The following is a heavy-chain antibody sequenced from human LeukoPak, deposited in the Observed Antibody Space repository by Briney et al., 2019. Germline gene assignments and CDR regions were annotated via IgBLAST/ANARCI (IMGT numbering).Heavy chain of an antibody. J-gene: IGHJ4*02. D-gene: IGHD4-17*01. CDR2: IIDSGATT. CDR3: AKDIHGDYGGLDY. CDR1: GFTFSSYA. Sequence: GGSLRLSCAASGFTFSSYAMTWVRQAPGKGLEWVSTIIDSGATTYYADSVKGRFTISRDNSKNTLDLQMNSLRAEDTAAYYCAKDIHGDYGGLDYWGQGTLVTVSS. V-gene: IGHV3-23*01.